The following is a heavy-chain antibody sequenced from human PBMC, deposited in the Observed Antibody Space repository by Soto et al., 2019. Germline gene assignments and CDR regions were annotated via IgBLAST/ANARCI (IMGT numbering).Heavy chain of an antibody. V-gene: IGHV1-69*13. CDR1: GGTFSRYA. CDR3: ARDLDYYGSGSHYYYGMGV. Sequence: SVKVSFKAPGGTFSRYAFSWFRQAPGQGLEWMGGIVPIYGTRGFAQKFQGRLTITADEPTRTAYMELSSLRSEDTAVYYCARDLDYYGSGSHYYYGMGVWGQGTTVTVSS. J-gene: IGHJ6*02. D-gene: IGHD3-10*01. CDR2: IVPIYGTR.